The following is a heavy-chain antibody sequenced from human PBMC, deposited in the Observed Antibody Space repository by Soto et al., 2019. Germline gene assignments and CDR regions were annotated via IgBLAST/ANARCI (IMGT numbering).Heavy chain of an antibody. Sequence: LRLSCAASGFTVSSYYMNWVRLVPEKGLEWVSVIYSSGPTFYADSVRGRFTISRDNSKNTLYLQMNSLRVEDTATYYCARGGSGWKALNWFDPWGQGIMVTVSS. CDR2: IYSSGPT. J-gene: IGHJ5*02. V-gene: IGHV3-53*01. D-gene: IGHD6-19*01. CDR1: GFTVSSYY. CDR3: ARGGSGWKALNWFDP.